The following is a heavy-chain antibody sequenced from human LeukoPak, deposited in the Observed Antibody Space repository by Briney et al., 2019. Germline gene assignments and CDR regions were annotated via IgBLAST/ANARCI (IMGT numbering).Heavy chain of an antibody. Sequence: GGSLRLSCAASGFTFSDYYMSWIRQAPGKGLEWVSYISSSGSTIYYADSVKGRFTISRDNAKNSLYLQMNSLRAEDTAVYYCARENHYCSGGSCYRGDYYYYGMDVWGQGTTVTVSS. CDR2: ISSSGSTI. D-gene: IGHD2-15*01. J-gene: IGHJ6*02. V-gene: IGHV3-11*01. CDR3: ARENHYCSGGSCYRGDYYYYGMDV. CDR1: GFTFSDYY.